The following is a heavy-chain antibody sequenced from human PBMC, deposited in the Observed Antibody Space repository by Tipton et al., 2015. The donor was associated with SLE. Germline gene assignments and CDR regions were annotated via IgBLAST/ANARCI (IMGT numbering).Heavy chain of an antibody. CDR3: ARRSDWNDY. J-gene: IGHJ4*02. CDR1: GGSISSGSYY. D-gene: IGHD1-1*01. V-gene: IGHV4-61*02. CDR2: IYTSGST. Sequence: TLSLTCTVSGGSISSGSYYWSWIRQPAGKGLEWIGRIYTSGSTNYNPSLGDRVTISLDTSKNQFSLKVSSVTAADTAVYYCARRSDWNDYWGQGTLVTVSS.